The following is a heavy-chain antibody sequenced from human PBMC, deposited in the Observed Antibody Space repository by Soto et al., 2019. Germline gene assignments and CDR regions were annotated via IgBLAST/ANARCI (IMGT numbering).Heavy chain of an antibody. D-gene: IGHD3-3*01. CDR2: IYYSGST. CDR1: GGSISSYY. Sequence: SETLSLTCTVSGGSISSYYWSWIRQPPGKGLEWIGYIYYSGSTNYNPSLKSRVTISVDTSKDQFSLKLSSVTAADTAVYYCARGRSGELDYWGQGTLVTVYS. V-gene: IGHV4-59*01. J-gene: IGHJ4*02. CDR3: ARGRSGELDY.